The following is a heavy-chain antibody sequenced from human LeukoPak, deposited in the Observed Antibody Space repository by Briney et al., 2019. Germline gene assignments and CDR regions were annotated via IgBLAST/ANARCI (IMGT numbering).Heavy chain of an antibody. CDR2: ISSYNGNT. CDR1: GYTFNTYG. Sequence: ASVTVSCKASGYTFNTYGITWVRQAPGHGLEWMGWISSYNGNTSYAAKVQGRITVTKDTSASTAYLELRSLRSDDTAVYYCARIACSSSSCTYSGRRRLRGRSPDPWGQGTLVSVSS. J-gene: IGHJ5*02. CDR3: ARIACSSSSCTYSGRRRLRGRSPDP. D-gene: IGHD2-2*01. V-gene: IGHV1-18*01.